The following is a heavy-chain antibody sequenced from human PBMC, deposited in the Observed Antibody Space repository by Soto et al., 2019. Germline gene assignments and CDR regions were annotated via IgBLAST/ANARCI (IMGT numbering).Heavy chain of an antibody. Sequence: PGGSLRLSCAASGFTFSSYSMNWVRQAPGKGLEWVSYISSSSSTIYYADSVKGRFTISRDNSKNTLYLQMNSLRAEDTAVYYCAKGIAVAGAEYFQHWGQGTLVTVSS. V-gene: IGHV3-48*01. CDR1: GFTFSSYS. CDR3: AKGIAVAGAEYFQH. D-gene: IGHD6-19*01. CDR2: ISSSSSTI. J-gene: IGHJ1*01.